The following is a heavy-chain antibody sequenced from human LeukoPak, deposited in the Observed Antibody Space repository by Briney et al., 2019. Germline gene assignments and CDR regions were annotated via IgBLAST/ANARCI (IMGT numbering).Heavy chain of an antibody. CDR2: ISGSGGST. CDR1: GFTFSSCA. V-gene: IGHV3-23*01. Sequence: GGSLRLSCAASGFTFSSCAMSWVRQAPGKGLEWVSAISGSGGSTYYADSVKGRFTISRDNSKNTLYLQMNSLRAEDTAVYYCAKPTYYYDSSGYYGFDYWGQGTLVTVS. CDR3: AKPTYYYDSSGYYGFDY. D-gene: IGHD3-22*01. J-gene: IGHJ4*02.